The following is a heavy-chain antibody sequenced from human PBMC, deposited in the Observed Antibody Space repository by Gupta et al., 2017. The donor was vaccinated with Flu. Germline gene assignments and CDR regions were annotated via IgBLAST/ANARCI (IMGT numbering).Heavy chain of an antibody. CDR2: ISSGSSYI. J-gene: IGHJ4*02. V-gene: IGHV3-21*01. D-gene: IGHD4-17*01. Sequence: EVQVVESGGGLVKPGGSLRLSCAASGITFSTYSMNWVRQAPGKGLEWVASISSGSSYIYYADSGKGRFTISRDNAKNSMYLQMNSLRAEDTAVYYCARGSGTADYGDRALGFDYWGQGTLVTVSS. CDR3: ARGSGTADYGDRALGFDY. CDR1: GITFSTYS.